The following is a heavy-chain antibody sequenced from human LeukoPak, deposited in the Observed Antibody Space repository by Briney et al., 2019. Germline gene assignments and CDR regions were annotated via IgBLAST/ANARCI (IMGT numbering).Heavy chain of an antibody. CDR3: ARGGRAWYLDF. CDR2: VHHSGST. Sequence: PSETLSLTCAVYGGSFSAYYWTWIRQPPGKGLEWIGDVHHSGSTNYNPSLKSRVAMSVDTSRNQFSLKLTSLTAADTAVYFCARGGRAWYLDFWGQGVLVSVSS. D-gene: IGHD6-13*01. CDR1: GGSFSAYY. J-gene: IGHJ4*02. V-gene: IGHV4-34*01.